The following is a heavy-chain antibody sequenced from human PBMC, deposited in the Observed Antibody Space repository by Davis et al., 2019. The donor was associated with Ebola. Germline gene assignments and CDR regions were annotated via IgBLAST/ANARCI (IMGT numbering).Heavy chain of an antibody. CDR3: ARGWGAVGGDH. CDR1: GYTFTSYD. Sequence: ASVKVSCKVSGYTFTSYDINWVRQATGQGLEWMGWMHADSGNTGYAQNFQGRVTMTRNTSTSTAYMELSSLRSEDTAVYYCARGWGAVGGDHWGQGTLVTVSS. D-gene: IGHD3-16*01. J-gene: IGHJ4*02. CDR2: MHADSGNT. V-gene: IGHV1-8*01.